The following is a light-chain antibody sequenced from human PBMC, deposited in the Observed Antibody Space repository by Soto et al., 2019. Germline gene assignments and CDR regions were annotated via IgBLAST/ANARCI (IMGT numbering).Light chain of an antibody. Sequence: EIVLTQSPNTLSLSPGERATLSCRASHSVSSDYLVWYQQKPGQAPKLLIYWASTRESGVPDRFSGSGSGTDFTLTISSLQAEDVAVYYCQSLQGTFGQGTKVDI. V-gene: IGKV3-20*01. CDR2: WAS. J-gene: IGKJ1*01. CDR1: HSVSSDY. CDR3: QSLQGT.